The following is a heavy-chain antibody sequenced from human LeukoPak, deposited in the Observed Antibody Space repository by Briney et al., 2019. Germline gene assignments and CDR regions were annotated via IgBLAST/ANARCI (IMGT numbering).Heavy chain of an antibody. CDR3: ASSFGIALKTIDY. Sequence: SVKVSCKASGGTFSSYAISWVRQAPGQGLEWMGGIIPIFGTANYAQKFQGRVTITTDESTSTAYMELSSLRSEDTAVYYCASSFGIALKTIDYRGQGTLVTVPS. CDR2: IIPIFGTA. CDR1: GGTFSSYA. J-gene: IGHJ4*02. D-gene: IGHD6-13*01. V-gene: IGHV1-69*05.